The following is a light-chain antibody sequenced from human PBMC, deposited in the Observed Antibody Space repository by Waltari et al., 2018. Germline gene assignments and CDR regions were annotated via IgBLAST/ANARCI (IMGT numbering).Light chain of an antibody. CDR1: QSVSSY. CDR3: QKRSNWLT. V-gene: IGKV3-11*01. Sequence: EIVLTQSPATLSLSPGERATLSCRASQSVSSYLAWYQQQPGQAPRLLIYDASNRATGILARFIGSGAWTDFTLTISSLEPEDFAVYYCQKRSNWLTFGGGTKVEIK. CDR2: DAS. J-gene: IGKJ4*01.